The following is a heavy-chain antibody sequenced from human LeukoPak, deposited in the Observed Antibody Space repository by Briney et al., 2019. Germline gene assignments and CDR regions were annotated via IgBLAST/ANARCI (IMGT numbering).Heavy chain of an antibody. V-gene: IGHV3-23*01. CDR1: GFTFSSFA. D-gene: IGHD3-22*01. CDR2: ISGSGGSK. J-gene: IGHJ4*02. CDR3: AKVTNYYESSGYIDY. Sequence: GGSLRLSCAASGFTFSSFAMTWVRQAPGKGLEWVSSISGSGGSKSYADSVKDRFTISRDKSKNTLYLQMSSLRAEDTAVYYCAKVTNYYESSGYIDYWGQGTLIIVSS.